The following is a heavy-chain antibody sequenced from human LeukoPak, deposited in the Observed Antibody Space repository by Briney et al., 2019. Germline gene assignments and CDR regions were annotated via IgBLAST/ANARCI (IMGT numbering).Heavy chain of an antibody. V-gene: IGHV1-3*01. Sequence: GASVKVSCKASGYTFTTYAIHWVRQAPGRSLEWMGRINAGNGDAKYSQNFHDRITITSDTSASTVYMELTSLRSEDTAVHYCGKSAPSGFDPWGQGTLVTVSS. CDR3: GKSAPSGFDP. CDR1: GYTFTTYA. J-gene: IGHJ5*02. CDR2: INAGNGDA.